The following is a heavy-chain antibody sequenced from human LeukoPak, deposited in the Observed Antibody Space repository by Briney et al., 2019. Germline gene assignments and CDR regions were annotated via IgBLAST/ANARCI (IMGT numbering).Heavy chain of an antibody. CDR2: IYYSGST. CDR3: ARGGSTGTNLNWVYP. CDR1: GGSISSYY. J-gene: IGHJ5*02. D-gene: IGHD1-1*01. V-gene: IGHV4-59*01. Sequence: SETLSLTCTVSGGSISSYYWSWIRQPRGKGLEWSGYIYYSGSTNYNPSLKRRVTISVDTSKNKISLKLSSVTAADTAVYYCARGGSTGTNLNWVYPWGQGTLVTVSS.